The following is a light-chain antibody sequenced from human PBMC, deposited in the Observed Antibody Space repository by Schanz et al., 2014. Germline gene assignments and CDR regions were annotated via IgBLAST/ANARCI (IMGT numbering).Light chain of an antibody. V-gene: IGKV3-20*01. CDR3: QQYGSSPYT. J-gene: IGKJ2*01. CDR1: QRVSNE. CDR2: GAS. Sequence: EIVLTQSPATLSLSPGERATLSCRASQRVSNELAWYQQKPGQTPRLLIYGASTRASGIPDKFSGSGSGTDFTLTISSLEPEDFVVYFCQQYGSSPYTFGQGTKLEIK.